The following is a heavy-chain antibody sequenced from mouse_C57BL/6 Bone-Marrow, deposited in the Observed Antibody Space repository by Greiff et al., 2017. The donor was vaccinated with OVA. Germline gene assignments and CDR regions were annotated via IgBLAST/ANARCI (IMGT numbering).Heavy chain of an antibody. D-gene: IGHD2-1*01. CDR1: GYTFTDYN. V-gene: IGHV1-22*01. J-gene: IGHJ4*01. CDR3: ARSFYYGNTDY. CDR2: INPNNGGT. Sequence: EVQLQQSGPDLVKPGASVKMSCTASGYTFTDYNMHWVKQSPGKSLEWIGSINPNNGGTSYNQKFKGKATLTVNKSSSTAYMELRSLTSGDSAVYDWARSFYYGNTDYWGQGTSVTVSS.